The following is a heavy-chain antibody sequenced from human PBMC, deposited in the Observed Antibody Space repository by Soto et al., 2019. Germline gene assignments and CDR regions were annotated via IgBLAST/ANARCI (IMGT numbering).Heavy chain of an antibody. CDR1: GFTFSSYA. Sequence: EVQLLESGGGLVQPGGSLRLSCAASGFTFSSYAMSWVRQAPGKGLELISAVSGSGGSTYYADSVKGRFTISRDNSKDTLDLQMHNMRAEDTAVYYCAKPTDYNRNDYWGQGTLVTVSS. V-gene: IGHV3-23*01. CDR2: VSGSGGST. CDR3: AKPTDYNRNDY. D-gene: IGHD1-20*01. J-gene: IGHJ4*02.